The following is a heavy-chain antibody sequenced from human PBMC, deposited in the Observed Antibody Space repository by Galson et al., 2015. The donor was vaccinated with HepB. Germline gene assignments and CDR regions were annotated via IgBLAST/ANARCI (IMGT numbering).Heavy chain of an antibody. CDR3: ATGPLGDTYAYYYYYMDV. V-gene: IGHV1-69*13. Sequence: SVKVSCKASGSTFSSHAISWVRQAPGQGLEWMGGIIPSMKTTKYARKFQGRVTITADESTRTTYMELTSLRSDDTAVFYCATGPLGDTYAYYYYYMDVWGQGTAVSVSS. D-gene: IGHD3-16*01. CDR2: IIPSMKTT. J-gene: IGHJ6*03. CDR1: GSTFSSHA.